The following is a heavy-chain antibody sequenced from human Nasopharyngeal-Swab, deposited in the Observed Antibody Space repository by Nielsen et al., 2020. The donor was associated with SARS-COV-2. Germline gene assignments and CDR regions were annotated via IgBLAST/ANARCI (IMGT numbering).Heavy chain of an antibody. Sequence: GESLKISCRTSGFSFGDYAVSWVRQAPGTGLEWLGFVRSYAYGGTGRYAASVQGRFTMSRDDSEGTAYLQMDSLKVEDTGVYYCTRDCSRGVLSHYYGLDIWGQGTTVTVSS. CDR3: TRDCSRGVLSHYYGLDI. CDR1: GFSFGDYA. CDR2: VRSYAYGGTG. V-gene: IGHV3-49*04. J-gene: IGHJ6*02. D-gene: IGHD3-10*01.